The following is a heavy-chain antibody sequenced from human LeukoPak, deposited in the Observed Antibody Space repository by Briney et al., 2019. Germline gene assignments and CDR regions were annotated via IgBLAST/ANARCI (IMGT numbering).Heavy chain of an antibody. V-gene: IGHV3-7*01. J-gene: IGHJ4*02. CDR3: ARDVGGSLDY. Sequence: PGGSLRLSCAASGFTFSTYWMAWVCQAPGKGLEWVANIKGDESARHQADSVKGRFTISRDNTQNSVYLQMRSLRGEDTAVYYCARDVGGSLDYWGQGTLVTVSS. CDR1: GFTFSTYW. D-gene: IGHD1-26*01. CDR2: IKGDESAR.